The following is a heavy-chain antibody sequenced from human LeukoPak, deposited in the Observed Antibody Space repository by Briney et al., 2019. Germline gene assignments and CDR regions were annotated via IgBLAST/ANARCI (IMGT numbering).Heavy chain of an antibody. Sequence: SETLSLTCAVYGGSFSGYHWSWIRQPPGKGLEWIGEINHSGSTNYNPSLKSRVTISVDTSKNQFSLKLSSVTAADTAVYYCARLGYCSSTSCLYYYYYYMDVWGKGTTVTVSS. CDR3: ARLGYCSSTSCLYYYYYYMDV. V-gene: IGHV4-34*01. CDR2: INHSGST. D-gene: IGHD2-2*01. CDR1: GGSFSGYH. J-gene: IGHJ6*03.